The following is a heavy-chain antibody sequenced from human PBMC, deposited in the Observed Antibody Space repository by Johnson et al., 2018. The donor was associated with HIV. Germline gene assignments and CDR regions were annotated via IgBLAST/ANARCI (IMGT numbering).Heavy chain of an antibody. CDR3: GKPETGELSDAFDI. CDR2: ISSSGSTM. D-gene: IGHD7-27*01. J-gene: IGHJ3*02. Sequence: QVQLVESGGGVVRPGGSLRLSCAASGFTFSDYYMTWIRQAPGKGLEWVSYISSSGSTMYYADSVKGRFTIPRDNAKNSLYLHMNSRSAEDTALYYCGKPETGELSDAFDIWGQGTMVTVSS. V-gene: IGHV3-11*01. CDR1: GFTFSDYY.